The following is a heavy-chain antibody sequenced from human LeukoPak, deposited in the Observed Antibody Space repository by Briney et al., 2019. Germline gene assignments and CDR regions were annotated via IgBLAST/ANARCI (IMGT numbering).Heavy chain of an antibody. CDR3: ARDGAVPAVATVGFDP. D-gene: IGHD2-2*01. CDR2: ISSSSSYI. V-gene: IGHV3-21*01. CDR1: GFTFDDYG. Sequence: GGSLRLSCAASGFTFDDYGMSWVRQAPGKGLEWVSSISSSSSYIYYADSVKGRFTISRDNAKNSLYLQMNSLRAEDTAVYYCARDGAVPAVATVGFDPWGQGTLVTVSS. J-gene: IGHJ5*02.